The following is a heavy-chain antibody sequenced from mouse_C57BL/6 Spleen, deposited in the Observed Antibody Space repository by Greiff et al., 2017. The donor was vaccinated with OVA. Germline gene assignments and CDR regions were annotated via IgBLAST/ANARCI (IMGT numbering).Heavy chain of an antibody. CDR2: IDPSDSYT. V-gene: IGHV1-69*01. Sequence: QVQLQQPGAELVKPGASVKLSCKASGYTFTSYWMHWVKQRPGQGLEWIGEIDPSDSYTNYNQKFKGKSTLTVDKSSSTAYMQLSSLTSEDSAVYYCARLGRFAYWGQGTLVTVSA. CDR3: ARLGRFAY. CDR1: GYTFTSYW. J-gene: IGHJ3*01.